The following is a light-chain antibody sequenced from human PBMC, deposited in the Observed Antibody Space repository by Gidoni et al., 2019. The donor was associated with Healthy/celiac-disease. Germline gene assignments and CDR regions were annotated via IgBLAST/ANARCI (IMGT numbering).Light chain of an antibody. J-gene: IGLJ2*01. CDR2: EDN. CDR3: KSYDSSNHVV. V-gene: IGLV6-57*01. CDR1: SGSIASNY. Sequence: NFMLTQPHSVSDSPGKTVTISCTHSSGSIASNYVQWYQQRPGSSPTTVSDEDNQRPSGVPDRFSGSIDSSSNSASLTISGLKTEDEAEYYCKSYDSSNHVVFGGGTKLTVL.